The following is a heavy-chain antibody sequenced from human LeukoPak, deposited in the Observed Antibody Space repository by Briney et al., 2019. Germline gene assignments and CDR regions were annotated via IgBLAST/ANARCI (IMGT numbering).Heavy chain of an antibody. V-gene: IGHV4-39*07. Sequence: PSETLSLTCTVSGGSISSSSYYWGWIRQPPGKGLGWIGSIYYSWSTYYNPSLKSRVTILVDTSKNQFSLKLSSVTAADTAVYYCARGKSGYDLANFDYWGQGTLVTVSS. CDR1: GGSISSSSYY. J-gene: IGHJ4*02. D-gene: IGHD5-12*01. CDR2: IYYSWST. CDR3: ARGKSGYDLANFDY.